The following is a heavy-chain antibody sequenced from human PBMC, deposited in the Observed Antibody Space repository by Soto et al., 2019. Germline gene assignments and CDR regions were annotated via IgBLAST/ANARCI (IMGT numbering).Heavy chain of an antibody. D-gene: IGHD4-17*01. CDR3: ARKATVTTCFDY. V-gene: IGHV4-31*03. Sequence: QVQLQESGPGLVKPSQTLSLTCTVSGGSISSGGYYWSWIRQHPGTGLEWIGYIYYSGSTYYNPSLKTRVTISGDTSKNQFSLKLSSVTAADTAVYYCARKATVTTCFDYWGQGTLVTVSS. CDR1: GGSISSGGYY. CDR2: IYYSGST. J-gene: IGHJ4*02.